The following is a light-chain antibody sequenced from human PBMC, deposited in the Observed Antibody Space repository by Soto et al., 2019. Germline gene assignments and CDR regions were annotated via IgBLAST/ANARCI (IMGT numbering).Light chain of an antibody. J-gene: IGKJ1*01. CDR1: QGISSY. Sequence: DIQLTQSPSFLSASVGDRVTITCRASQGISSYLAWYQQKPGKAPKLLIYAASTLQSGAPSRFAGSGSGTGFTLTITRLQPDDFATYYCQHYNSYSRTFGQGTKVDIK. CDR3: QHYNSYSRT. CDR2: AAS. V-gene: IGKV1-9*01.